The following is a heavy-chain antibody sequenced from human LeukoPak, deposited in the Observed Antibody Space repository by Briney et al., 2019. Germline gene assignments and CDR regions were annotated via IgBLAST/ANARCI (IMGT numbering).Heavy chain of an antibody. V-gene: IGHV4-59*12. CDR1: GDSISNFY. CDR2: IHYSGSS. CDR3: AREITPDYGLDY. D-gene: IGHD4-17*01. Sequence: SETLSLTCTVSGDSISNFYWNWIRQSPGKGLEWIGNIHYSGSSVYNPSLKSRGTISIDTSKNQFSLKLSSVTAADTAVYYCAREITPDYGLDYWGQGTLVTVSS. J-gene: IGHJ4*02.